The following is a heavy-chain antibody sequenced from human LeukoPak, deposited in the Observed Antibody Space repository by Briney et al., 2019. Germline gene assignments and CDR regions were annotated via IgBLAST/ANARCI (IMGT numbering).Heavy chain of an antibody. CDR1: GYTFTNYY. V-gene: IGHV1-2*02. CDR2: INPNSGGT. CDR3: ARDFMVTTVAYYYYYGMDV. J-gene: IGHJ6*02. D-gene: IGHD4-11*01. Sequence: ASVKVSCKASGYTFTNYYLHWVRQAPGQGLEWMGWINPNSGGTNYAQKFQGRVTMTRDASISTAYMELSRLRSDDTAVYYCARDFMVTTVAYYYYYGMDVWGQGTTVTVSS.